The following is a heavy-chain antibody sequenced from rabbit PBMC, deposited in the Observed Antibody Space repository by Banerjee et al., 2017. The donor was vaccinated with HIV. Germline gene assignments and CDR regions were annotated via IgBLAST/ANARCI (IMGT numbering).Heavy chain of an antibody. Sequence: HEQLEESGGDLVKPEGSLTLTCTASGFSFSYNYVMCWVRQAPGKGLEWIACIYAGSSDSSYYASWAKGRFTISKTSSTTVTLQMTSLTAADTATYFCAKTTSTVYWYFTLWAQGPWSPS. D-gene: IGHD1-1*01. V-gene: IGHV1S45*01. CDR2: IYAGSSDSS. J-gene: IGHJ4*01. CDR3: AKTTSTVYWYFTL. CDR1: GFSFSYNYV.